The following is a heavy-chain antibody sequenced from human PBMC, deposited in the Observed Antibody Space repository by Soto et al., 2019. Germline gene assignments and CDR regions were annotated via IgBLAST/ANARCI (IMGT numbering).Heavy chain of an antibody. V-gene: IGHV6-1*01. D-gene: IGHD2-2*01. CDR3: ARDSSARRYGMDV. J-gene: IGHJ6*02. CDR1: GDSVSSNRSA. Sequence: SHTLPLTCAICGDSVSSNRSAWNWIKQSPSRGLEWLGRTYYRSKWYNDYAVSVKSRITINPDTSKNQFSLQLNSVTPEDTAVYYSARDSSARRYGMDVWGQGTTGTGSS. CDR2: TYYRSKWYN.